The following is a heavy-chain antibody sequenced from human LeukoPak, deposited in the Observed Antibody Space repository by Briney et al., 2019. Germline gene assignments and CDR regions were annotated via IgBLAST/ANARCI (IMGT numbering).Heavy chain of an antibody. D-gene: IGHD4-17*01. J-gene: IGHJ6*03. CDR3: ARVPFYGDYESNYYYMDV. CDR2: ISAYNGNT. Sequence: ASVKVSCKASGYTFTSYGISWVRQAPGQGLEWMGWISAYNGNTNYAQKLQGRVTMTTDTSTSTAYMELRSLRSDDTAVYYCARVPFYGDYESNYYYMDVWGKGTTVTVSS. CDR1: GYTFTSYG. V-gene: IGHV1-18*01.